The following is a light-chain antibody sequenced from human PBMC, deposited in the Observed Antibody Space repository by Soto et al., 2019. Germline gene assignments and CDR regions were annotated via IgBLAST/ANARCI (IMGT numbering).Light chain of an antibody. J-gene: IGKJ1*01. CDR1: QSVTTQ. CDR2: GAS. Sequence: IVLTQSPGTLSLSPGERATLSCRASQSVTTQLAWYQQKPGQAPRLIIHGASSRATGVPDRITGSGSGTDFSLTISRLDPEDFAVYYCQQYVSSPWAFGQGTKVDIK. CDR3: QQYVSSPWA. V-gene: IGKV3-20*01.